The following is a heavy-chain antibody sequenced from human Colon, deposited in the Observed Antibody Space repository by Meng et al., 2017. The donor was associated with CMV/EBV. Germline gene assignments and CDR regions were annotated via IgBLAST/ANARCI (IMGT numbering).Heavy chain of an antibody. J-gene: IGHJ6*02. CDR3: AREGGDCSSTSCYTSTRGYYGMDV. V-gene: IGHV1-2*02. Sequence: ASVKVSCKASGYTFTGYYMHWVRQAPGQGLEWMGWINPNSGGTNYAQKFQGRVTMTRDTSISTAYMELSSLRSEDTAVYYCAREGGDCSSTSCYTSTRGYYGMDVWGQGTTVTVSS. CDR2: INPNSGGT. D-gene: IGHD2-2*02. CDR1: GYTFTGYY.